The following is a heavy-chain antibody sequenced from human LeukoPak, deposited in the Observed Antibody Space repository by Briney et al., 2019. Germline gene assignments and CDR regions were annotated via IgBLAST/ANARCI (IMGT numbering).Heavy chain of an antibody. CDR3: ATRGYSYGYPDY. Sequence: ASVKVSCKVSGYTLTELSMHWVRQAPGKGLEWMGGFDPEDGETIYAQKFQGRVTMTEDTSTDTAYMELSSLRSEDTAVYYCATRGYSYGYPDYWGQGTLVTFSS. J-gene: IGHJ4*02. V-gene: IGHV1-24*01. CDR1: GYTLTELS. CDR2: FDPEDGET. D-gene: IGHD5-18*01.